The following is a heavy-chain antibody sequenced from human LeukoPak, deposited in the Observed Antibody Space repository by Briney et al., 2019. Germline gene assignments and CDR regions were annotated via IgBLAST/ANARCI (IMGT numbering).Heavy chain of an antibody. D-gene: IGHD6-13*01. CDR3: ARRATAAAGGYYYYYMDV. V-gene: IGHV7-4-1*02. J-gene: IGHJ6*03. Sequence: GASVKVSCKASGYTFTSYAMHWVRQAPGQRLEWMGWINTNTGNPTYAQGFTGRFVFSLDTSVSTAYLQISSLKAEDTAVYYCARRATAAAGGYYYYYMDVWGKGTTVTVSS. CDR1: GYTFTSYA. CDR2: INTNTGNP.